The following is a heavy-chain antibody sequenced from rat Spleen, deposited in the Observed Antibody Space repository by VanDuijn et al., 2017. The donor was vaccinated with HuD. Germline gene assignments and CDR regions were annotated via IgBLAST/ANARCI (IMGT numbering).Heavy chain of an antibody. CDR3: ARPDGYTYVMDA. CDR2: ISPSGGRT. V-gene: IGHV5S13*01. CDR1: GFTFSIYG. J-gene: IGHJ4*01. Sequence: EVQVVDHGGGLEQPGRSLKLSCAPSGFTFSIYGLAWVRQAPTKGLEWVASISPSGGRTYYRDSVKGRFTISRDKAKSTLYLQMNSLRSEDTATYYCARPDGYTYVMDAWGQGASVTVSS. D-gene: IGHD1-4*01.